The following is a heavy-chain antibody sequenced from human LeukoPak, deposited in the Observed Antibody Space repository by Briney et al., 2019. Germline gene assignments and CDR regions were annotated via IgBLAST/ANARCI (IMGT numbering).Heavy chain of an antibody. J-gene: IGHJ4*02. V-gene: IGHV1-18*01. CDR1: GYTFTSYG. D-gene: IGHD2-2*01. Sequence: ASVKVSCKASGYTFTSYGISWARQAPGQGLEWMGWISAYNGNTNYAQKLQGRVTMTTDTSTSTAYMELRSLRSDDTAVYYCARDLTVVPAAYFDYWGQGTLVTVSS. CDR2: ISAYNGNT. CDR3: ARDLTVVPAAYFDY.